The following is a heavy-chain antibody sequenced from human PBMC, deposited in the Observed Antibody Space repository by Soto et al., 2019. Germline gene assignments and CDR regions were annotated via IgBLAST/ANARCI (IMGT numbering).Heavy chain of an antibody. CDR3: AAHDSGGYYAEY. V-gene: IGHV4-39*01. CDR2: IHYSGST. D-gene: IGHD3-22*01. Sequence: QLQLQESGPGLVKPSETLSLTCTVSGDSVTISDYYWGWMRQPPGKGLEWIGSIHYSGSTYYNPSLKSRVTISVDTSKKQFSLMLTSVTAADAAVYYCAAHDSGGYYAEYWGQGTLVTVSA. J-gene: IGHJ4*02. CDR1: GDSVTISDYY.